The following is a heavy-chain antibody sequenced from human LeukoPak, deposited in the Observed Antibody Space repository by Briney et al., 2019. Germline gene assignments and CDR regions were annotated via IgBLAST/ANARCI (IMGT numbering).Heavy chain of an antibody. CDR2: IYPDDSDT. Sequence: GESLKISCKGSGYRFTSYWIGWVRQMPGKGLEWMGIIYPDDSDTRYSPSFQGQVTISADRSITTAYLQWRSLKASDTAMYYCSRLDSSGCYASEYGGQGTLVTVSS. D-gene: IGHD3-22*01. CDR1: GYRFTSYW. CDR3: SRLDSSGCYASEY. J-gene: IGHJ4*02. V-gene: IGHV5-51*01.